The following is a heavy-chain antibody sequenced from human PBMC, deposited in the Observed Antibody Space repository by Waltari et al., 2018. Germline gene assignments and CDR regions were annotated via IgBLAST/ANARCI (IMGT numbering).Heavy chain of an antibody. V-gene: IGHV1-69*01. J-gene: IGHJ6*03. D-gene: IGHD1-20*01. CDR1: GGTFSSSA. CDR3: ASTGEDNWNDVIYYYMDV. Sequence: QVQLVQSGAEVKKPGSSVKVSCKASGGTFSSSAISWVRQATGQGLEWMGGIIPIFGTANYAQKFQGRVTITADESTSTAYMELSSLRSEDTAVYYCASTGEDNWNDVIYYYMDVWGKGTTVTVSS. CDR2: IIPIFGTA.